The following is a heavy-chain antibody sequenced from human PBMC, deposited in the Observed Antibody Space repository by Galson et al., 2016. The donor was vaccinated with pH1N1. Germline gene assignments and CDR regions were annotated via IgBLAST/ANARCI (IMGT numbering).Heavy chain of an antibody. Sequence: SVKVSCKASGDTFRDFYVHWVRQAPGQGLEWMGWINIKSGATKYTQKFQVKVTLNTDTSLNTVYMELSRPTSDDTAVYYCATAGVVVSATGEYWGQGTLVTVSS. CDR1: GDTFRDFY. V-gene: IGHV1-2*02. CDR3: ATAGVVVSATGEY. CDR2: INIKSGAT. D-gene: IGHD2-15*01. J-gene: IGHJ4*02.